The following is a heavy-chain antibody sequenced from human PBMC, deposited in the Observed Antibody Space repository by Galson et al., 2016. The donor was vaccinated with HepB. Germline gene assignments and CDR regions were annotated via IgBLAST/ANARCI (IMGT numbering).Heavy chain of an antibody. CDR2: ISYDGSSE. CDR1: GFTFSTYA. V-gene: IGHV3-33*01. D-gene: IGHD3-10*01. CDR3: ARARVRGVFSFAH. Sequence: SLRLSCAASGFTFSTYAMHWVRQAPGKGLEWVAVISYDGSSEYYIDSVKGRFTISRDNSRNTLYLQMNSLRAEDTALYYCARARVRGVFSFAHWGQGTLVTASP. J-gene: IGHJ4*02.